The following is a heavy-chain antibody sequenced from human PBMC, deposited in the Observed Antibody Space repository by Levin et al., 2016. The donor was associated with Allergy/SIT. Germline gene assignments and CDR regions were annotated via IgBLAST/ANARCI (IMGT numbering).Heavy chain of an antibody. CDR1: GGSISSSSYY. Sequence: SETLSLTCTVSGGSISSSSYYWGWIRQPPGKGLEWIGSIYYSGSTYYNPSLKSRVTISVDTSKNQFSLKLSSVTAADTAVYYCARVYGSYFFDYWGQGTLVTVSS. J-gene: IGHJ4*02. CDR3: ARVYGSYFFDY. CDR2: IYYSGST. V-gene: IGHV4-39*01. D-gene: IGHD1-26*01.